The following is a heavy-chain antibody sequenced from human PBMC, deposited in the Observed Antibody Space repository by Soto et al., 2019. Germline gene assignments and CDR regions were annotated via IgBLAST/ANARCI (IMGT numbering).Heavy chain of an antibody. CDR3: AKRYGSGSYRDFNSYYGMDI. V-gene: IGHV3-23*01. CDR1: RFTFRDYG. CDR2: ISPTGEQR. J-gene: IGHJ6*02. D-gene: IGHD3-10*01. Sequence: GGSLRLSCAASRFTFRDYGMSWVRQGPGKGLEWVSGISPTGEQRFYVDSVKGRFFISRDNSQNTLSLEMSNLRADDTAVYYCAKRYGSGSYRDFNSYYGMDIWGQGTSVTVSS.